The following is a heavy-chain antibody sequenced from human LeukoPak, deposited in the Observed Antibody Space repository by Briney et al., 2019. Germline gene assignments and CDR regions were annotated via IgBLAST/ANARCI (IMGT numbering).Heavy chain of an antibody. CDR3: AREIEVTVGGVISFDS. CDR1: GYTFPSYG. Sequence: ASVKDSFKSSGYTFPSYGISGVRQAPGQGLEWMGWIIAYNGNTNYAQKLQGRVTMTTDTSTSTAYRELRRLRSDDTAVYYCAREIEVTVGGVISFDSWGQGTLVTVSS. V-gene: IGHV1-18*01. J-gene: IGHJ4*02. CDR2: IIAYNGNT. D-gene: IGHD3-16*01.